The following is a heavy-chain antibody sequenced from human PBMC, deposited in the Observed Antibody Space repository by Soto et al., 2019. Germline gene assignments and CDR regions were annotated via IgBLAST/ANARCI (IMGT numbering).Heavy chain of an antibody. Sequence: GGSLRLSCAASGFTFSSYAMRWVRQAPGKGLEWVAVISYDGSNKYYADSVKGRFTISRDNSKNTLYLQMNSLRAEDTAVYYCARDDYGDLNDYWGQGTLVTVSS. V-gene: IGHV3-30-3*01. CDR3: ARDDYGDLNDY. CDR2: ISYDGSNK. J-gene: IGHJ4*02. D-gene: IGHD4-17*01. CDR1: GFTFSSYA.